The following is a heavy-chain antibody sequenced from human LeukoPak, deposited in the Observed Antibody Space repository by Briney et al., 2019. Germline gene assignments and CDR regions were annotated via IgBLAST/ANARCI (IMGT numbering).Heavy chain of an antibody. CDR3: AKGRSYFDY. CDR2: ISSSSSYI. CDR1: GFTLSGHS. J-gene: IGHJ4*02. V-gene: IGHV3-21*01. Sequence: GGSLRPSCVVSGFTLSGHSINWVRQAPGKGLEWVSSISSSSSYIYYADSLKGRFTISRDNAKNSVYLLMNSLRAEDTAVYYCAKGRSYFDYWGQGTLVTVSP.